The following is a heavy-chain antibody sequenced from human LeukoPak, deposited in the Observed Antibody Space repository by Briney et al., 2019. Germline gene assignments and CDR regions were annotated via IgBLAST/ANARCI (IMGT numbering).Heavy chain of an antibody. CDR1: GFTFSNYA. CDR3: AKGWLKSSLDGFDI. D-gene: IGHD1-26*01. V-gene: IGHV3-23*01. CDR2: TSSSGTST. J-gene: IGHJ3*02. Sequence: PGGSLRLSCAASGFTFSNYAMSWVRQAPGKGLEWVSGTSSSGTSTYYTDSVKGRFTISRDNYKNMLYLQMNSLRAEDTAIYYCAKGWLKSSLDGFDIWGQGTMVTVSS.